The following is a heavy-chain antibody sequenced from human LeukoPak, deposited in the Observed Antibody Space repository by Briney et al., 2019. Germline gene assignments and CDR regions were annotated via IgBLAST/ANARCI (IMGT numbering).Heavy chain of an antibody. CDR1: GFTFSNSG. Sequence: GGSLRLSCAASGFTFSNSGLNWVRQAPGKGLEWLSYISSVTNTIYYADSVKGRFTISRDNAKNSLYLQMNSLRAEDTAVYYCARGGSYLSAFDIWGQGTMVTVSS. CDR3: ARGGSYLSAFDI. D-gene: IGHD1-26*01. V-gene: IGHV3-48*01. J-gene: IGHJ3*02. CDR2: ISSVTNTI.